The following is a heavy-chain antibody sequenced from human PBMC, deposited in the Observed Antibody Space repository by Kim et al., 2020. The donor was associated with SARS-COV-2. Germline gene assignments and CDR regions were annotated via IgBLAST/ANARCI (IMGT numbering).Heavy chain of an antibody. D-gene: IGHD3-10*01. J-gene: IGHJ4*02. CDR1: RFTFSNAW. V-gene: IGHV3-15*01. CDR3: TSAAGEHPWTFNS. CDR2: VKSKADGGTT. Sequence: GGSLRLSCAASRFTFSNAWMSWVRQAPGKGLEWVGRVKSKADGGTTDYAAPVTGRFTISREDSKNTLYLHMNTLKTEDTAVYYCTSAAGEHPWTFNSWGQGAPVTVSS.